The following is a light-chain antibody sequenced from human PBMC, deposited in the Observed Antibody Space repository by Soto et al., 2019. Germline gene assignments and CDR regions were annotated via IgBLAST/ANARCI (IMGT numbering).Light chain of an antibody. CDR2: DVS. Sequence: QSALTQPRSVSGSPGQSVTISCTGTSSDVGAYNYVSWYQHHPGKAPKLMIYDVSKRPSGVPDRFSGSKSGNTASLTISGLQAEDEADYYCCSYAGSYPFVFGSGTQLTVL. V-gene: IGLV2-11*01. CDR1: SSDVGAYNY. CDR3: CSYAGSYPFV. J-gene: IGLJ7*01.